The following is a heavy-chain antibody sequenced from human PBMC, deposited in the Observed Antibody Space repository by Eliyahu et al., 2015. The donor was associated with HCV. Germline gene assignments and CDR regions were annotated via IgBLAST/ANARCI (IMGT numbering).Heavy chain of an antibody. CDR1: GFTFSXYX. CDR2: ISSSNSTI. CDR3: ASRSLSSTSSFYWPFDP. J-gene: IGHJ5*02. V-gene: IGHV3-48*01. Sequence: EVQLVESGGGLVXPGGSLRLXCEAXGFTFSXYXMNWVRQAPGKGVEWVSYISSSNSTIYYADSVKGRFTISRDNAKNSLYLQMNSLRVEDTAVYYCASRSLSSTSSFYWPFDPWGQGTLVTVSS. D-gene: IGHD2-2*01.